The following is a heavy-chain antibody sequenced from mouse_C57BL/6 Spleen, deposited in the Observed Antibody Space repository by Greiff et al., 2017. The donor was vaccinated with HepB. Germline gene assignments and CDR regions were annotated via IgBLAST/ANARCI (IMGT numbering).Heavy chain of an antibody. CDR1: GFTFSSYA. D-gene: IGHD1-1*01. V-gene: IGHV5-4*03. Sequence: EVKVVESGGGLVKPGGSLKLSCAASGFTFSSYAMSWVRQTPEKRLELVATISDGGSYTYYPDNVKGRFTISRDNAKNNLYLQMSHLKSEDTAMYYCARGITTVLDYWGQGTTLTVSS. J-gene: IGHJ2*01. CDR3: ARGITTVLDY. CDR2: ISDGGSYT.